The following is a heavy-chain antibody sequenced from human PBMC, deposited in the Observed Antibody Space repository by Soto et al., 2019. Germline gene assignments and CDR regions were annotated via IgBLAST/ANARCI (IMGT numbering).Heavy chain of an antibody. J-gene: IGHJ3*02. Sequence: QVQLVQSGAEVKKPGSSVKVSCKASGGTFSSYAISWVRQAPGQGLEWMGGIIPIFGTANYAQKFQGRVTITADESKSTAYMELSSLRSEDTAVYYCARYCSGGSCYSYAFDIWGQGTMVTVSS. CDR3: ARYCSGGSCYSYAFDI. D-gene: IGHD2-15*01. CDR1: GGTFSSYA. V-gene: IGHV1-69*01. CDR2: IIPIFGTA.